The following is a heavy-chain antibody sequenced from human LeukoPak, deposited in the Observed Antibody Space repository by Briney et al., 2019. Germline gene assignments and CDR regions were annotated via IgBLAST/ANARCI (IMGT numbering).Heavy chain of an antibody. CDR1: GGSISSYY. CDR2: IYYSGST. Sequence: SETLSLTCTVSGGSISSYYWSWIRQPPGKGLEWIGYIYYSGSTNYNPSLKSRVTISVDTSKNQFSLKLSSVTAADTAVYYCARDEGIYAGYYYGMDVWGKGTTVTVS. CDR3: ARDEGIYAGYYYGMDV. V-gene: IGHV4-59*01. J-gene: IGHJ6*04. D-gene: IGHD2/OR15-2a*01.